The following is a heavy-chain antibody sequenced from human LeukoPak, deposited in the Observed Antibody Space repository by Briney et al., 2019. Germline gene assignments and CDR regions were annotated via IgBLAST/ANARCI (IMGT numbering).Heavy chain of an antibody. CDR2: ISGDGGAT. V-gene: IGHV3-23*01. J-gene: IGHJ4*02. Sequence: GGSLRLSCAASGFTFSSYAMNWVRQAPGKGLEWVSTISGDGGATHYADSVKGRFTISRDNAKNSLYLQMNSLRAEDTAVYYCARPMQWLVQPDYWGQGTLVTVSS. CDR1: GFTFSSYA. D-gene: IGHD6-19*01. CDR3: ARPMQWLVQPDY.